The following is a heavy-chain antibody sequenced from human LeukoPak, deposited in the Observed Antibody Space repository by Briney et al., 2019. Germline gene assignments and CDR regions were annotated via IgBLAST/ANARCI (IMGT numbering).Heavy chain of an antibody. CDR3: ARGDGVYYYYYGMDV. CDR1: GFTVSSNY. Sequence: GGSLRLSCAASGFTVSSNYMSWVRQAPGKGLEWVPVIYSGGSTYYADSVKGRFTISRHNSKNTLYLQMNSLRAEDTAVYYCARGDGVYYYYYGMDVWGQGTTVTVSS. V-gene: IGHV3-53*04. CDR2: IYSGGST. D-gene: IGHD3-3*01. J-gene: IGHJ6*02.